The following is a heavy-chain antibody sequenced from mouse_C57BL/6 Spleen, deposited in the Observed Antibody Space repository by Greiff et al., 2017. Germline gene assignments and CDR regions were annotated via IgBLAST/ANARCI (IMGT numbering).Heavy chain of an antibody. CDR1: GYSFTGYY. V-gene: IGHV1-42*01. CDR2: INPSTGGT. D-gene: IGHD1-1*01. CDR3: ARIYYGSPWFAY. J-gene: IGHJ3*01. Sequence: VQLKQSGPELVKPGASVKISCKASGYSFTGYYMNWVKQSPEKSLEWIGEINPSTGGTTYNQKFKAKATLTVDKSSSTAYMQLKSLTSEDSAVYYCARIYYGSPWFAYWGQGTLVTVSA.